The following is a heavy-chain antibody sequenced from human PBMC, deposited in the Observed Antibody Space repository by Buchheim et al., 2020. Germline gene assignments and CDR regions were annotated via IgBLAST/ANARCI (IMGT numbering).Heavy chain of an antibody. CDR3: AKDPTYYYGSGSYFDY. CDR2: ISSDESNK. J-gene: IGHJ4*02. Sequence: QVQLVESGGGVVQPGRSLRLSCAASGFTFSSYGMHWVRQAPGKGLEWVAVISSDESNKYYADSVKGRFTISRDNSKNTLYLQMNSLRAEDTAVYYCAKDPTYYYGSGSYFDYWGQGTL. CDR1: GFTFSSYG. D-gene: IGHD3-10*01. V-gene: IGHV3-30*18.